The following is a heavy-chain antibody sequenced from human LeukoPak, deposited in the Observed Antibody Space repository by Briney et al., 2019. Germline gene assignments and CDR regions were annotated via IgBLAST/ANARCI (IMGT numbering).Heavy chain of an antibody. Sequence: GESLQISCKGSGYSFTSYWIGWVRQMPGKGLEWMGIIYPGDSDTRYSPSFQGQVTISADKSISTAYLQWSSLKASDTAMYYCARHKCGGGSCYGSYYYYYYMDVWGKGTTVTVSS. CDR3: ARHKCGGGSCYGSYYYYYYMDV. D-gene: IGHD2-15*01. CDR1: GYSFTSYW. V-gene: IGHV5-51*01. CDR2: IYPGDSDT. J-gene: IGHJ6*03.